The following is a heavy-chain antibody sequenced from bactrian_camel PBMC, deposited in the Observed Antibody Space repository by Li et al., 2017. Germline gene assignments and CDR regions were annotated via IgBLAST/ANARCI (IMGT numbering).Heavy chain of an antibody. CDR2: IAYDSWVS. V-gene: IGHV3S42*01. CDR1: GFQFSDYP. Sequence: VQLVESGGGLVQPGGSLRLSCAASGFQFSDYPMSWVRQAPGKGLEWIAQIAYDSWVSRYNDPAKGRFTISHDSAENTMYLQMNDLKPEDTAMYYCAAVRGADYSLSTACSRGQGTQVTVSS. D-gene: IGHD4*01. CDR3: AAVRGADYSLSTACS. J-gene: IGHJ4*01.